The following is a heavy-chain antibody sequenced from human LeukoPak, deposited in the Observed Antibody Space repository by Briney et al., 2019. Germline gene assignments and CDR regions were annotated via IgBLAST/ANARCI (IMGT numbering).Heavy chain of an antibody. Sequence: GGSLRLSCAPSGFTFSNYAFSWVRQAPGKGLEWVSDISDTGGSTNYVGSAKGRFTISRDNSKNTLYLQMNSLRAEDTAVYYCAKDMYSSSWSRVSFYFDYWGQGTLVTVSS. CDR3: AKDMYSSSWSRVSFYFDY. CDR1: GFTFSNYA. CDR2: ISDTGGST. V-gene: IGHV3-23*01. J-gene: IGHJ4*02. D-gene: IGHD6-13*01.